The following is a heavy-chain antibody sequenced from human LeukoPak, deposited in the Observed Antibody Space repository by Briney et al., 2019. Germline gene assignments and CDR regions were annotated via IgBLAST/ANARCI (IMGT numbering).Heavy chain of an antibody. CDR3: AKDREGYDIRALDY. Sequence: GGSLRLSCAASGFTFSSYGMHWVRQAPGKGLVWVAVISYDGSSKYYADSVKGRFTISRDNSKNTLYLQMNSLRAEDTAVYYCAKDREGYDIRALDYWGQGTLVTVSS. CDR2: ISYDGSSK. V-gene: IGHV3-30*18. J-gene: IGHJ4*02. CDR1: GFTFSSYG. D-gene: IGHD3-9*01.